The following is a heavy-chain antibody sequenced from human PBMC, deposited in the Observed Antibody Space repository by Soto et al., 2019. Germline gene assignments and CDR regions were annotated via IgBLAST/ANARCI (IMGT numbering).Heavy chain of an antibody. J-gene: IGHJ3*02. V-gene: IGHV3-23*01. CDR2: ISGSGGST. D-gene: IGHD6-6*01. CDR3: AKDTYVAARGAFDI. Sequence: PGGSLKLSCAAPGFTFDSYAMSWVRHAPGKGLEWVSAISGSGGSTYYADSVKGRFTISRDNSKNTLYLQMNSLRAEDTAVYYCAKDTYVAARGAFDIWGQGTMVTVSS. CDR1: GFTFDSYA.